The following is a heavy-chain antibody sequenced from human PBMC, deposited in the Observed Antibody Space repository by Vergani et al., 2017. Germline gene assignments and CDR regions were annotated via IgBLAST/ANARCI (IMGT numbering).Heavy chain of an antibody. Sequence: QLVESGGGWVQPGGSLRLSCVVSGFDFSSYIMNWVRQAPGKGLEWVSFVSTGAKSQSYAESVKDRFTISRYSAKNSLYLQMDSLRAEDTAVYYCAGEYSSTSGRAFDFWGQGTKVTVSS. D-gene: IGHD2-2*01. CDR1: GFDFSSYI. CDR3: AGEYSSTSGRAFDF. CDR2: VSTGAKSQ. V-gene: IGHV3-48*01. J-gene: IGHJ3*01.